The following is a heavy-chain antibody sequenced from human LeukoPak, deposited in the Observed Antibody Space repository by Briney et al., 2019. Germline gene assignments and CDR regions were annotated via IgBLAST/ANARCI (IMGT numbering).Heavy chain of an antibody. V-gene: IGHV4-4*07. CDR2: IYTSGST. CDR1: GGSISSYY. Sequence: SETLSLTCTVSGGSISSYYWSWIRQPAGKGLEWIGRIYTSGSTNYNPSLKSRVTMSVDTSKNQFSLKLSSVTAADTAVYYCARTPRGACSGGSCYPFDYWGQGTLVTVSS. J-gene: IGHJ4*02. CDR3: ARTPRGACSGGSCYPFDY. D-gene: IGHD2-15*01.